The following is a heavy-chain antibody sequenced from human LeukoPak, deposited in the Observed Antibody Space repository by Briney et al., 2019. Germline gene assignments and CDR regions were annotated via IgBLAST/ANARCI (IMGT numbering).Heavy chain of an antibody. CDR2: ISSSSSYI. J-gene: IGHJ5*02. CDR3: ARDRPEGSGWYPGWFDP. D-gene: IGHD6-19*01. V-gene: IGHV3-21*01. Sequence: PGGSLRLSCAASGFTFSSYSMNWVRQAPGKGLEWVSSISSSSSYIYYADSVKGRFTISRDNAKNSLYLQMNSLRAEDTAVYYCARDRPEGSGWYPGWFDPWGQGTLVTVSS. CDR1: GFTFSSYS.